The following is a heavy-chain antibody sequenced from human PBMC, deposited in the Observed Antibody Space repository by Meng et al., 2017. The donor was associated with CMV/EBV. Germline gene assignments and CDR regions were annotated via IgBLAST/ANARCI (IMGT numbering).Heavy chain of an antibody. CDR3: ARGLRGPSLVRGVTHDAFDI. V-gene: IGHV3-7*01. D-gene: IGHD3-10*01. J-gene: IGHJ3*02. Sequence: LSLTCAASGFTFSSYSMNWVRQAPGKGLEWVANIKQDGSEKYYVDSVKGRFTISRDNAKNSLYLQMNSLRAEDTAVYYCARGLRGPSLVRGVTHDAFDIWGQGTMVTVSS. CDR2: IKQDGSEK. CDR1: GFTFSSYS.